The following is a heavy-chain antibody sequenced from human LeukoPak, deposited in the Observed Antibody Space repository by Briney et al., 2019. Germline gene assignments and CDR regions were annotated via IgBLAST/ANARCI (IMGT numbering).Heavy chain of an antibody. CDR1: GYGFSNYA. V-gene: IGHV1-3*01. Sequence: ASVKVSCKASGYGFSNYAVRWVRQAPGQSLEWMRLSNPGTGRTIYSQMFQGRVTITRDTVAGTAYMELRRLRSEDTAVYFCAREIAAAENYFDYSGQGTQATVSS. D-gene: IGHD6-25*01. CDR2: SNPGTGRT. J-gene: IGHJ4*02. CDR3: AREIAAAENYFDY.